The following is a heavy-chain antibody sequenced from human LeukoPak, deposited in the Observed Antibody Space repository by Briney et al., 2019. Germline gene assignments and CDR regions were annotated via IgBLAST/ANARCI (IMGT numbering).Heavy chain of an antibody. D-gene: IGHD3-3*01. J-gene: IGHJ6*03. CDR3: ARASITIFGVVIRRTKNYYYYMDV. V-gene: IGHV1-69*01. Sequence: SVKVSCKASGGTFSSYAISWVRQAPGQGLEWMGGIIPIFGTANYAQKFQGRVTITADESTSTAYMELSSLRSEDTAVYYCARASITIFGVVIRRTKNYYYYMDVWGKGATVTVSS. CDR2: IIPIFGTA. CDR1: GGTFSSYA.